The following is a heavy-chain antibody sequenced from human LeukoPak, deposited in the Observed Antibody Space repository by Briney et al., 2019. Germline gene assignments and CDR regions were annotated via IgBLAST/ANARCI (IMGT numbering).Heavy chain of an antibody. Sequence: HTGGSLRLSCAASGFTFSSYAMHWVRQAPGKGLEWVAVISYDGSNKYYADSVKGRFTISRDNSKNTLYLQMNSLRAEDTAVYYCARDNRDYYGSGSFGYYYGMDVWGQGTTVTVSS. J-gene: IGHJ6*02. V-gene: IGHV3-30-3*01. CDR2: ISYDGSNK. CDR1: GFTFSSYA. CDR3: ARDNRDYYGSGSFGYYYGMDV. D-gene: IGHD3-10*01.